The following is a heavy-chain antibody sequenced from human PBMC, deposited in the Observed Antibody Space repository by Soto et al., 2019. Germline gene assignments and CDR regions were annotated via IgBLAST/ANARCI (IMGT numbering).Heavy chain of an antibody. CDR1: GGSISSSSYY. J-gene: IGHJ6*02. D-gene: IGHD3-22*01. CDR2: VYYGGST. V-gene: IGHV4-39*01. Sequence: TSETLSLTCTVSGGSISSSSYYWGWIRQPPGKGLEWIGNVYYGGSTYYNPSLKSRVNISVETSKSQFSLKLSSVTAADTAVYYCAGGDYYHSSGYYFYYYTMDVWGQGTTVTVSS. CDR3: AGGDYYHSSGYYFYYYTMDV.